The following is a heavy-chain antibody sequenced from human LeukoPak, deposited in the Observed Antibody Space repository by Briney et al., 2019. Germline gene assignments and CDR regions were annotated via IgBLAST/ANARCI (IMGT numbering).Heavy chain of an antibody. Sequence: SETLSLTCTVSGGSISSSSYYWGWIRQPPGKGLEWIGSIYYGGSTYYNPALKSRVTISVDTSKNQFSLKLSSVTAADTAVYYCARRGGNSVRAHFDYWGQGTLVTVSS. CDR3: ARRGGNSVRAHFDY. V-gene: IGHV4-39*01. CDR1: GGSISSSSYY. J-gene: IGHJ4*02. D-gene: IGHD4-23*01. CDR2: IYYGGST.